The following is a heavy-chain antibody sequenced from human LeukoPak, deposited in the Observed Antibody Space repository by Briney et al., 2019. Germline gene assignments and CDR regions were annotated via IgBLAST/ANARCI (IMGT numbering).Heavy chain of an antibody. CDR3: ARGTITMVRGVPGDAFDI. CDR2: ISYSSITI. V-gene: IGHV3-48*04. Sequence: GGSLRLSCAASGFPFGSYSMNWVRQAPGKGLEWVSYISYSSITIYYADSVRGRFTISRDNAKNSLYLQMNSLRAEDTAVYYCARGTITMVRGVPGDAFDIWGQGTMVTVSS. J-gene: IGHJ3*02. CDR1: GFPFGSYS. D-gene: IGHD3-10*01.